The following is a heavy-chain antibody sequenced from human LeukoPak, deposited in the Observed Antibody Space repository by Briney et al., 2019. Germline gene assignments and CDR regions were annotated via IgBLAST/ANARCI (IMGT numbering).Heavy chain of an antibody. CDR1: GGSISSGGYY. J-gene: IGHJ4*02. D-gene: IGHD3-3*01. CDR2: IYYSGST. Sequence: SETLSLTCTVSGGSISSGGYYWSWIRQHPGKGLEWIGYIYYSGSTYYNPSLKSRVTISVDTSKNQFSLKLSSVTAADTAVYYCARAHRTDQTTIFGVVISGAYDYWGQGTLVTVSS. CDR3: ARAHRTDQTTIFGVVISGAYDY. V-gene: IGHV4-31*03.